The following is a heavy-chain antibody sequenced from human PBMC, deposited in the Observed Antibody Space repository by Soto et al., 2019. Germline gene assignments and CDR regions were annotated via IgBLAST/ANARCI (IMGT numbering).Heavy chain of an antibody. J-gene: IGHJ5*02. Sequence: GASVNVSCKASGYTFTSSGMSWVRQAPGQGLEWMGWISAHTGSSEYAQKFQGRVTMTRDTSTSTVYMELSSLRSEDTAVYYCARAPAGSSYNWFDPWGQGTLVTVSS. V-gene: IGHV1-18*01. CDR1: GYTFTSSG. D-gene: IGHD6-6*01. CDR2: ISAHTGSS. CDR3: ARAPAGSSYNWFDP.